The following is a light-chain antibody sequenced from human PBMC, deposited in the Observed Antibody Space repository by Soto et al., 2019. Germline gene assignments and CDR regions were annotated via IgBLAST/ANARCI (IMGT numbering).Light chain of an antibody. CDR1: QSVGTN. J-gene: IGKJ3*01. CDR2: GAS. Sequence: ERVMTQSPATLSVSPGERATLSCRASQSVGTNLAWYQHRPGQAPRLLIYGASTRANGIPARFSGSGSGTEFTLTISSLQSEDFALYYCQQYNKWPLFTFGPGTRVDIK. CDR3: QQYNKWPLFT. V-gene: IGKV3-15*01.